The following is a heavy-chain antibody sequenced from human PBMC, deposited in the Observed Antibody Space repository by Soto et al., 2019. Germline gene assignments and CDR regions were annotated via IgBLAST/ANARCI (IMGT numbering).Heavy chain of an antibody. CDR1: GYTFTSYY. Sequence: ASVKVSYKASGYTFTSYYMHWVRQAPGQGLEWMGIINPSGGSTSYAQKFQGRVTMTRDTSTSTVYMELSSLRSEDTAVYYCARDFGRGYCSGGSCPRMDVWGKGTTVTVS. CDR3: ARDFGRGYCSGGSCPRMDV. J-gene: IGHJ6*03. V-gene: IGHV1-46*03. D-gene: IGHD2-15*01. CDR2: INPSGGST.